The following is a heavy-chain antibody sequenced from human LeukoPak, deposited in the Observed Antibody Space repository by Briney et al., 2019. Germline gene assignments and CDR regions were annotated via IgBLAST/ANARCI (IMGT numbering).Heavy chain of an antibody. J-gene: IGHJ4*02. CDR2: ISAYNGNA. CDR1: GYTFTSYG. D-gene: IGHD3-22*01. CDR3: AGNTYYYDSSGYYYVFDY. V-gene: IGHV1-18*01. Sequence: ASVKVSCKASGYTFTSYGISWVRQAPGQGLEWMGWISAYNGNANYAQKLQGRVTMTTDTSTSTAYMELRSLRSEDTAVYYCAGNTYYYDSSGYYYVFDYWGQGTLVTVSS.